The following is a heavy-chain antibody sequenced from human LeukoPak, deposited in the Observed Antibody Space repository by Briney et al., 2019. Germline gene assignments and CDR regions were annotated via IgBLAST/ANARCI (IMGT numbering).Heavy chain of an antibody. CDR3: ASGYYDFWSGYYLRAYYYYGMDV. D-gene: IGHD3-3*01. V-gene: IGHV1-8*01. J-gene: IGHJ6*02. CDR1: GYTFNSYD. Sequence: ASVKVSCKASGYTFNSYDINWVRQATGQGLEWMGWMNPNGGSTGYAQKFQGRVTMTKNTSISTAYMELSSLRSEDTAVYYCASGYYDFWSGYYLRAYYYYGMDVWGQGTPVTVSS. CDR2: MNPNGGST.